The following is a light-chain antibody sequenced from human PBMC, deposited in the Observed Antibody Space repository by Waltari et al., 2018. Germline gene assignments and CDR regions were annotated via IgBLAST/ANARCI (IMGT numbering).Light chain of an antibody. V-gene: IGKV1D-12*01. Sequence: DIQMTQSPSSVSASVRDRVSITCRASQGIATYLAWYQQKPGKAPGLLICAASSLQSGVPSRFSGSGSGTNFTLTISNLQPEDFATYYCQQANSPYTFGQGTKLEIK. CDR3: QQANSPYT. CDR2: AAS. CDR1: QGIATY. J-gene: IGKJ2*01.